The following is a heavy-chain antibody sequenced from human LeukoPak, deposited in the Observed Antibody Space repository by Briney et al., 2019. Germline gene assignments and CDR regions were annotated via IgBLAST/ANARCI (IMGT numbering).Heavy chain of an antibody. Sequence: GGSLRLSCAASGFTVSSNYMSWVRQAPGKGLEWVSVIYSGGSTYYADSVKGRFTISRDNSKNTLYLQMSSLRAEDTAVYYCARDFGGYDAFDIWGQGTMVTVSS. D-gene: IGHD2-15*01. CDR1: GFTVSSNY. J-gene: IGHJ3*02. CDR3: ARDFGGYDAFDI. V-gene: IGHV3-53*01. CDR2: IYSGGST.